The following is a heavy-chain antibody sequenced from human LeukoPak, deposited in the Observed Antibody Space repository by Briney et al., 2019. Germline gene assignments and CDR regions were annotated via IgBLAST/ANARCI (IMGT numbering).Heavy chain of an antibody. V-gene: IGHV3-13*01. CDR2: IGTVGDT. Sequence: GGSLKLSCAASGFTFSSYDMHWVRQLTGKGLEWVSAIGTVGDTYYPDSVKGRFTVSRENAKNSLYFQMNSLRAGDTAVYYCARGRLSGSGSYLWYFDLWGRGTLVTVSS. D-gene: IGHD3-10*01. J-gene: IGHJ2*01. CDR3: ARGRLSGSGSYLWYFDL. CDR1: GFTFSSYD.